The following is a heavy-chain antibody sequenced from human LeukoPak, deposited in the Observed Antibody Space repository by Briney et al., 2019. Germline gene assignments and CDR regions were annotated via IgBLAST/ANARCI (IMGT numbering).Heavy chain of an antibody. CDR1: GGTFSSYA. CDR2: IIPILGIA. J-gene: IGHJ5*02. CDR3: ARVAAGDLDP. D-gene: IGHD7-27*01. V-gene: IGHV1-69*04. Sequence: SVKVSCKASGGTFSSYAISWVRQAPGQGLEWMGRIIPILGIANYAQKFQGRVTITTDKSTSTAYMELSSLRSEDTAVYYCARVAAGDLDPWGQGTLVTVSS.